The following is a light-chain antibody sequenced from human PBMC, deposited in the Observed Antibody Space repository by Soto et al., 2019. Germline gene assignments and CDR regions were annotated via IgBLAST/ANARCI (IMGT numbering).Light chain of an antibody. V-gene: IGLV1-44*01. CDR3: AAWDDSLNIP. CDR2: SNN. CDR1: SSNIGTNT. Sequence: QSVLTQPPSASGTPGQRVTISCSGSSSNIGTNTVNWYQQLPGTAPKLLIYSNNQRPSGVPDRFSGSKSGTSASLAISGLQSEYEADYYCAAWDDSLNIPFGTGTKVTVL. J-gene: IGLJ1*01.